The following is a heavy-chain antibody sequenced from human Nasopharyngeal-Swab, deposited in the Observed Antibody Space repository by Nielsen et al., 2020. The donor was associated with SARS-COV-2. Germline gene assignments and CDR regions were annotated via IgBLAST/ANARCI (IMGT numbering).Heavy chain of an antibody. J-gene: IGHJ4*02. V-gene: IGHV4-39*07. Sequence: GSLRLSCSVSGASISNSRYYWGWLRQPPGKGLEWIGSMDNIGITYYNPSLKSRVTLSVDTSQNLFSLKLSSVTAADTAVYYCAKSIAPRLNFYFGSWGQGTLVTATS. CDR3: AKSIAPRLNFYFGS. CDR1: GASISNSRYY. CDR2: MDNIGIT. D-gene: IGHD6-6*01.